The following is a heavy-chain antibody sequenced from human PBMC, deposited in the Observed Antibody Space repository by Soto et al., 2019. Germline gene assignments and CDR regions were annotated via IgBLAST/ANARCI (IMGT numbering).Heavy chain of an antibody. V-gene: IGHV1-69*08. D-gene: IGHD5-12*01. CDR3: AREGSGYENYYYMDV. Sequence: QVQLVQSGAEVKKPGSSVKVSCKASGGTFSSYTISWVRQAPGQGLAWMRRIIPIRGIANYAQKFQGRVTITADKSTSTGYMELSSLRSADTAVYYCAREGSGYENYYYMDVWGKGTTVTVSS. CDR1: GGTFSSYT. J-gene: IGHJ6*03. CDR2: IIPIRGIA.